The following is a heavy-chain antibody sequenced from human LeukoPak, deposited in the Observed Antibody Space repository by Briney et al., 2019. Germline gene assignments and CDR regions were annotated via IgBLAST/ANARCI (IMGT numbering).Heavy chain of an antibody. Sequence: SETLSLTCIVSGGSISTSSYYWGWIRQPPGKGLEWIGSIYYSGSTYYNPSPKSRVTMSVDTSKNQFSLKLSSVTAADTAVYYCARHKGREGVGATRDFDYWGQGTLVTVSS. D-gene: IGHD1-26*01. CDR2: IYYSGST. V-gene: IGHV4-39*01. J-gene: IGHJ4*02. CDR3: ARHKGREGVGATRDFDY. CDR1: GGSISTSSYY.